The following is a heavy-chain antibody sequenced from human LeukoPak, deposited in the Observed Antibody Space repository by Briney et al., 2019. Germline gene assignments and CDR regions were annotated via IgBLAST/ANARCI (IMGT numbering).Heavy chain of an antibody. CDR2: ISSSSSTI. V-gene: IGHV3-48*01. J-gene: IGHJ4*02. CDR3: ARSNF. Sequence: PGGSLRLSCAASGFTFSTYSMNWVRQAPGKGLEWVSYISSSSSTIYYADSVKGRFTISRDNSKNTLYLQMNSLRAEDTAVYYCARSNFWGQGTLVTVSS. CDR1: GFTFSTYS.